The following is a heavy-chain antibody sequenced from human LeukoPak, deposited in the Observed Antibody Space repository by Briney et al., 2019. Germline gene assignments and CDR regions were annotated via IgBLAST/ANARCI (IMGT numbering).Heavy chain of an antibody. CDR2: ISYDGSNK. CDR3: TTSDINYRPFDN. D-gene: IGHD4-11*01. J-gene: IGHJ4*02. V-gene: IGHV3-30*03. CDR1: GFTFSSYG. Sequence: GGSLRLSCAASGFTFSSYGMHWVRQAPGKGLEWVAVISYDGSNKYYADSVKGRFTISRDNAKNSLFLQVSSLRAEDTAVYYCTTSDINYRPFDNWGQGTLVTVSS.